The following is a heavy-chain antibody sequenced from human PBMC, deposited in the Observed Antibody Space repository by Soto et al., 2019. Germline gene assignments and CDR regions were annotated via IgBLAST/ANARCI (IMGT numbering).Heavy chain of an antibody. Sequence: SETLSLTCTVSGGSISSSRCHWGWIRQPPGKGLEWIASIKYSGTTFYNPSLKSRVTLSVDTSKNQFALKLSSVTAAETAVYYCASPKIAFYNWFDPWGQGTXVTVSS. V-gene: IGHV4-39*01. D-gene: IGHD3-3*02. J-gene: IGHJ5*02. CDR2: IKYSGTT. CDR3: ASPKIAFYNWFDP. CDR1: GGSISSSRCH.